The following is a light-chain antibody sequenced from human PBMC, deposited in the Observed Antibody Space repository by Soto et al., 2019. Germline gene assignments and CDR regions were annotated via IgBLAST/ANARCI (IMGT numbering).Light chain of an antibody. J-gene: IGKJ4*01. V-gene: IGKV3-20*01. CDR2: GAS. Sequence: EIVLTQSPGTLSLSPGEVATLSCRASQSVSSSYLAWYQQKPGRAPRLLIYGASSRATGIPDRFSGSGSGTEFTLTISSLEPEDFAVYVCQQYGNSLSFGGGTKVEIK. CDR3: QQYGNSLS. CDR1: QSVSSSY.